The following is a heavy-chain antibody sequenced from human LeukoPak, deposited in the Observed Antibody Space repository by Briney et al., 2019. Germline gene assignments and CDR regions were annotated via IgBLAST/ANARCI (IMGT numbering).Heavy chain of an antibody. CDR2: ISGSGGST. D-gene: IGHD2-21*02. Sequence: GGSLRLSCAASGFTFSSYAMSWVRQAPGKGLEWVSAISGSGGSTYYADSVKGRFTISRDNSKNTLYLQMNSLRAEDTAVYYCAKDRVANIVVVTAIPLWGQGTLVTVSS. CDR3: AKDRVANIVVVTAIPL. CDR1: GFTFSSYA. V-gene: IGHV3-23*01. J-gene: IGHJ4*02.